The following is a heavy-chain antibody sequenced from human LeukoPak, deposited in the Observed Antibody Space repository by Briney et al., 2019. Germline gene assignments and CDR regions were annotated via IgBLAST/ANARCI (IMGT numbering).Heavy chain of an antibody. J-gene: IGHJ4*02. CDR3: ARRSYDILTGYYDY. V-gene: IGHV5-51*01. CDR1: GYSFTSYW. Sequence: GESLKVSCKGSGYSFTSYWIGWVRQMPGRGLEWMGIIYPGDSDTRYSPSFQGQVTISADKSISTAYLQWSSLKASDTAMYYCARRSYDILTGYYDYWGQGTLVTVSS. CDR2: IYPGDSDT. D-gene: IGHD3-9*01.